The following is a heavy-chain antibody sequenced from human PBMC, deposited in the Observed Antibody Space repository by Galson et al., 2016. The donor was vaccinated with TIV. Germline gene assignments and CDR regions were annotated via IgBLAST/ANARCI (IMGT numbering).Heavy chain of an antibody. Sequence: SVKVSCKASGGTFSSYPITWVRQAPGQGLEWMGRILPILDVTYYAQKFQGRVTITADKSTGTAYMELSSLRSEDTAVYYCAKEPSTAYSGYGYFDYWGQGTLVTVSS. V-gene: IGHV1-69*04. CDR2: ILPILDVT. D-gene: IGHD5-12*01. J-gene: IGHJ4*02. CDR3: AKEPSTAYSGYGYFDY. CDR1: GGTFSSYP.